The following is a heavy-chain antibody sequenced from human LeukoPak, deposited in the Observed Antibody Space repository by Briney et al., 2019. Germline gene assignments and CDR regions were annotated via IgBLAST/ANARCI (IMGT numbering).Heavy chain of an antibody. CDR2: ISTSNGHS. CDR3: ARRDIFDTGYDDY. CDR1: GYTFSTYA. V-gene: IGHV1-18*01. D-gene: IGHD5-12*01. Sequence: ASVKVSCKASGYTFSTYAITWVRQAPGQGLEWMGWISTSNGHSRYAQKFQGRLTLTTDTSTSTAYMDLRSLKSDDTAVYYCARRDIFDTGYDDYWGREPWSPSPQ. J-gene: IGHJ4*02.